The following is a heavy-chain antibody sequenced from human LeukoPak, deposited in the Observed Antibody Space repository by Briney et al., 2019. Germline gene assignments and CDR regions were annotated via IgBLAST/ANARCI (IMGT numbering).Heavy chain of an antibody. J-gene: IGHJ4*02. Sequence: PGGSLRLSCAASGFTFSSYRMHWVRQAPGKGLVWVSRINSDGSSTIYADSVKGRFTISRDNAKNTLYLQMNSLRAEDTAVYYCARDIYGYSSGCFDYWGQGTLVTVSS. V-gene: IGHV3-74*01. CDR1: GFTFSSYR. CDR3: ARDIYGYSSGCFDY. D-gene: IGHD6-19*01. CDR2: INSDGSST.